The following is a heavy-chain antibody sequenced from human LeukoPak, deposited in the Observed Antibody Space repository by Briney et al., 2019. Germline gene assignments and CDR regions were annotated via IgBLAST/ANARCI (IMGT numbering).Heavy chain of an antibody. V-gene: IGHV3-53*05. Sequence: GGSLRLSCVASGFTVSNYYMSWVRQAPGKGLEWVSLLYTGDTTYYAESVEGRFTISRDNSKNTLYLQMNSLRAEDTAVYYCASLRPGYWGQGTLVTVSS. CDR3: ASLRPGY. J-gene: IGHJ4*02. CDR1: GFTVSNYY. CDR2: LYTGDTT.